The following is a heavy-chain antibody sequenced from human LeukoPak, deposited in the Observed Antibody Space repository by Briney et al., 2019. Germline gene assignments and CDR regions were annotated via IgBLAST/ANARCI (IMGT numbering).Heavy chain of an antibody. D-gene: IGHD3-10*01. V-gene: IGHV1-46*01. CDR2: INPSGGST. Sequence: ASVKVSCKASGYTFTSYYMHWVRQAPGQGLEWMGIINPSGGSTSYAQKFQGRVTMTRDTSTSTVYMELSSLRSEDTAVYYCARDARRTPYYGSGSYQGWGQGTLVTVSS. J-gene: IGHJ4*02. CDR3: ARDARRTPYYGSGSYQG. CDR1: GYTFTSYY.